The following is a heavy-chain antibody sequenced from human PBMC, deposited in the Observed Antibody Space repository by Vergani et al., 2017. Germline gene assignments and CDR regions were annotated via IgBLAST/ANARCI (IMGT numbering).Heavy chain of an antibody. V-gene: IGHV4-38-2*01. CDR1: GFSIDNGYY. D-gene: IGHD3-9*01. CDR3: ARRSGIVYDIFSGTQYFFDF. J-gene: IGHJ4*02. CDR2: IYRTGRT. Sequence: QVQLQESGPGLVKPSETLSLTCAVSGFSIDNGYYWDWIRQPPGKGLEWIGSIYRTGRTHFNPSLKSRVTISVVTSNNHFSLRLNSLTAADTAVYYCARRSGIVYDIFSGTQYFFDFWGQGTLVTVSS.